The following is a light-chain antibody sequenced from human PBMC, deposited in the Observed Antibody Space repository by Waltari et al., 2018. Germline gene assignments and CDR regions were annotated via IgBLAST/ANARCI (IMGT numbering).Light chain of an antibody. CDR2: GAS. CDR3: QHYVRFFPLT. V-gene: IGKV3-20*01. Sequence: EIVLTQSPGTLSLSPGDRATLSCRASQSVDNNYLAWYQQKPGQAPRLLIYGASNRATDIPDRFSGTGSGTDFTLTIIRVEPEDFAVYYCQHYVRFFPLTFSGGTKVEIK. J-gene: IGKJ4*01. CDR1: QSVDNNY.